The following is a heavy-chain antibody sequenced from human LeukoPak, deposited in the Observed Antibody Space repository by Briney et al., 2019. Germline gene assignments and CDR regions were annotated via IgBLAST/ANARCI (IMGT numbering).Heavy chain of an antibody. Sequence: PSETLSLTCTVSGGSISSYYWSWIRQPAGKGLEWIGRIYTSGSTNYNPSLKSRVTMSVDTSKNQFSLKLSSVTAADTAVYYCARGDIAAVQGGGAFDYWGQGTLVTVSS. D-gene: IGHD6-13*01. CDR1: GGSISSYY. V-gene: IGHV4-4*07. J-gene: IGHJ4*02. CDR3: ARGDIAAVQGGGAFDY. CDR2: IYTSGST.